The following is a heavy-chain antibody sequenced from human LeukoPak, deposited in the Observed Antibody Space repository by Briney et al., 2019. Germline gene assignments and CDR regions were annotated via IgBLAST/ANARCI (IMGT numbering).Heavy chain of an antibody. CDR2: IYTSGST. CDR1: GGSISSGSYY. CDR3: AREIAAAGRYYYYYMDV. J-gene: IGHJ6*03. V-gene: IGHV4-61*02. D-gene: IGHD6-13*01. Sequence: SQTLSLTCTVSGGSISSGSYYWSWIRQPAGKGLEWIGRIYTSGSTNYNPSLKSRVTISVDTSENQFSLKLSSVTAADTAVYYCAREIAAAGRYYYYYMDVWGKGTTVTVSS.